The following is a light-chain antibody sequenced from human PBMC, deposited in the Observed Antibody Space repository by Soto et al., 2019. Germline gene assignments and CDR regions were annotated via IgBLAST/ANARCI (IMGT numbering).Light chain of an antibody. CDR1: ISDAGGYYY. J-gene: IGLJ2*01. Sequence: QSVLTQPASVSGSPGQSITISCTGTISDAGGYYYVSWYQHHPGKAPKLIIYEVTNRPSGVSYRFSGSKSGNTASLIISGLQAEDEADYYCSSYTSSSAPHVVFGGGTKLTVL. V-gene: IGLV2-14*01. CDR2: EVT. CDR3: SSYTSSSAPHVV.